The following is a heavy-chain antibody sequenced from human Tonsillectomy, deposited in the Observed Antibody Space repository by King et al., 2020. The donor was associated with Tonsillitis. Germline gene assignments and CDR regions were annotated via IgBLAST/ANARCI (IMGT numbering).Heavy chain of an antibody. D-gene: IGHD6-19*01. Sequence: QLVQSGGGVVQHGRSLRLSCAASGFNFSNYGMHWVRQAPGKGLEGVAVIWHDGTNKYYIDSVKGRFTISRDNSKNTLYLDMSSLRAEDTALYYCARDGKTSGWFNGFDPWGQGTQVTVSS. V-gene: IGHV3-33*08. CDR1: GFNFSNYG. CDR3: ARDGKTSGWFNGFDP. CDR2: IWHDGTNK. J-gene: IGHJ5*02.